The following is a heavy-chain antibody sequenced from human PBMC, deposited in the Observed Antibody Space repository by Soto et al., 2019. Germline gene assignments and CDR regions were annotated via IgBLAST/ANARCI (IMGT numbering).Heavy chain of an antibody. CDR3: ARADIVVVPAAPSY. Sequence: QVQLVESGGGVVQPGRSLRLSCAASGFTFSSYGMHWVRQAPGKGLEWVAVIWYDGSNKYYADSVKGRFTISRDNSKNTLYLQMNSLRAEDTAVYYGARADIVVVPAAPSYWGQGTLVTVSS. J-gene: IGHJ4*02. CDR1: GFTFSSYG. D-gene: IGHD2-2*01. V-gene: IGHV3-33*01. CDR2: IWYDGSNK.